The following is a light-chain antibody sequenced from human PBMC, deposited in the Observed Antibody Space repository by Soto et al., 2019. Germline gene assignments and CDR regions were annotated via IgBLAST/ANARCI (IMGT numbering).Light chain of an antibody. V-gene: IGKV3-15*01. J-gene: IGKJ5*01. CDR2: GAS. Sequence: EIVLTQSPCTLSLSPGERAPLSCLASQSVTSSYLAWYQQKPGQAPRLLIYGASTRATGIPARFSGSGSGTEFTLTISSLQSEDFAVYYCQQYNNWPTFGQGTRLEI. CDR3: QQYNNWPT. CDR1: QSVTSSY.